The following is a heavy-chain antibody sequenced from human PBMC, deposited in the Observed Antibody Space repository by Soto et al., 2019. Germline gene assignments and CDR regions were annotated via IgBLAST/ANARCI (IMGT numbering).Heavy chain of an antibody. V-gene: IGHV4-38-2*01. Sequence: SETLSLTCAVSGFFISSGNYWGWIRKPPGKGLEWIGSIFHGGNTYYNPSLKSRVTIPVDMSKNQFTLKLSSVTAADTAVYYCARARWYDAFDVWGQGTVVTVSS. CDR3: ARARWYDAFDV. CDR1: GFFISSGNY. D-gene: IGHD2-15*01. J-gene: IGHJ3*01. CDR2: IFHGGNT.